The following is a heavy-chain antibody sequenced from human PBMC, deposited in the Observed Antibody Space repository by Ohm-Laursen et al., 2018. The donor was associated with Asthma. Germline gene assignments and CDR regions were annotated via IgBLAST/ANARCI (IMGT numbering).Heavy chain of an antibody. Sequence: SETLSLTCSVSGGSISSGDYYWSWIRQPPGKGLEWIGYIYKSGTTYHKSSLRSRVTMSIDTSKNQFSLKLSSVTAAGTAVYYCARVLDDSSGYGFDFWGQGTLVTVPS. D-gene: IGHD3-22*01. V-gene: IGHV4-30-4*01. CDR3: ARVLDDSSGYGFDF. J-gene: IGHJ4*02. CDR1: GGSISSGDYY. CDR2: IYKSGTT.